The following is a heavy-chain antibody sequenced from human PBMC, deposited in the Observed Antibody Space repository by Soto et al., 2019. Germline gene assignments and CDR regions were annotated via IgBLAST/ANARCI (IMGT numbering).Heavy chain of an antibody. J-gene: IGHJ6*02. CDR1: GDSVSSNSAA. V-gene: IGHV6-1*01. CDR3: ARERCSGGSCYYYYYYYGMDV. CDR2: TYYRSKWYN. D-gene: IGHD2-15*01. Sequence: PSQTLSLTCAISGDSVSSNSAAWNWIRQSPSRGLEWLGRTYYRSKWYNDYAVSVKSRITINPDTSKNQFSLQLNSVTPEDTAVYYCARERCSGGSCYYYYYYYGMDVWGQGTTVTVS.